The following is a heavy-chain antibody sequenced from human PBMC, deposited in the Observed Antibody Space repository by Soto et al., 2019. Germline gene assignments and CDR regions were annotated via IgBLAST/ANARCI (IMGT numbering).Heavy chain of an antibody. CDR1: GGSISSSSYY. Sequence: SETLSLTCTVSGGSISSSSYYWSWIRQPPGKGLEWIGYIYYSGSTNYNPSLKSRVTISVDTSKNQFSLKLSSVTAADTAVYYCAKGTYSGYDRVWFDPWGQGTLVTVSS. CDR2: IYYSGST. CDR3: AKGTYSGYDRVWFDP. D-gene: IGHD5-12*01. V-gene: IGHV4-61*01. J-gene: IGHJ5*02.